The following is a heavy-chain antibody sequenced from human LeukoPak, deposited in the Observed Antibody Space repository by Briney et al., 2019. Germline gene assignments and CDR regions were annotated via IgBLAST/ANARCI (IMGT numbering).Heavy chain of an antibody. J-gene: IGHJ6*03. D-gene: IGHD5-12*01. CDR3: ARDGEEWLRLIHYYYYMDV. Sequence: PGGSLRLSCAASGFTFSSYSMNWVRQAPGKGLEWISYISGSSSGIYYADSVRGRFTISRDNAKNSLYLQMNSLRAEDTAVYYCARDGEEWLRLIHYYYYMDVWGKGTTVTVSS. CDR2: ISGSSSGI. V-gene: IGHV3-48*01. CDR1: GFTFSSYS.